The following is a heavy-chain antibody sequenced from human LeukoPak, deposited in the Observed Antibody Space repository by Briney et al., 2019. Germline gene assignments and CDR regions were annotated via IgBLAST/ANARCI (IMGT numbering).Heavy chain of an antibody. CDR2: IIPIFGTA. J-gene: IGHJ4*02. CDR1: GGTFSSYA. V-gene: IGHV1-69*13. CDR3: ARERPFYGGNSIH. Sequence: GASVKVSCKASGGTFSSYATSWVRQAPGQGLEWMGGIIPIFGTANYAQKFQGRVTITADESTSTAYMELSSLRSEDTAVYYCARERPFYGGNSIHWGQGTLVTVSS. D-gene: IGHD4-23*01.